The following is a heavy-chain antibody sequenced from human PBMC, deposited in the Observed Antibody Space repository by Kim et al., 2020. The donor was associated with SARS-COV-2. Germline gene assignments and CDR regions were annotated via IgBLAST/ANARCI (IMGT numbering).Heavy chain of an antibody. D-gene: IGHD1-7*01. CDR2: ISWNGGSV. CDR3: AKDITELRFSYFDY. J-gene: IGHJ4*02. V-gene: IGHV3-9*01. Sequence: SLRLSCAASGFTFDDYAMHWVRQAPGKGLEWVSGISWNGGSVGYADSVKGRFTISRDNAKNSLYPQMNSLRAHDTALYYCAKDITELRFSYFDYWGQGNLVTVSS. CDR1: GFTFDDYA.